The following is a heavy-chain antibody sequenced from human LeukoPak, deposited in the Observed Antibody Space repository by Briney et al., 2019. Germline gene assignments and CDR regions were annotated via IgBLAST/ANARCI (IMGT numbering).Heavy chain of an antibody. CDR2: IKQDGSGK. D-gene: IGHD2-21*02. CDR1: GFTFSTYA. Sequence: GGSLRLSCAASGFTFSTYAMTWVRQAPGKGLEWVANIKQDGSGKYYVDSVKGRFTISRDNAKNSFYLQMNSLRGEDTAVYFCARERYCGGGDCYSIFESWGQGTLVTVSS. CDR3: ARERYCGGGDCYSIFES. V-gene: IGHV3-7*01. J-gene: IGHJ4*02.